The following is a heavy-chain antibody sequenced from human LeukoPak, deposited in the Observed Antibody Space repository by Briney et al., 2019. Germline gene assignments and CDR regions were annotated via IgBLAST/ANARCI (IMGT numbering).Heavy chain of an antibody. CDR1: GYTFINYA. V-gene: IGHV1-3*01. CDR3: ARGIWSARTVDYYLDS. J-gene: IGHJ4*02. CDR2: INAGNGHT. Sequence: APVKVSCKASGYTFINYAIHWVRRAPGQRFEWMGWINAGNGHTKYSQNFQGRVTITRDSSASTVYMELSSLTSEDTAVYYCARGIWSARTVDYYLDSWGQGTLVTVSS. D-gene: IGHD2-21*01.